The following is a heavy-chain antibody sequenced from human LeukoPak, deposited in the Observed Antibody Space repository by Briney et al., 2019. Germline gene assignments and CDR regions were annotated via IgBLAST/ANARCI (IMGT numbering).Heavy chain of an antibody. J-gene: IGHJ4*02. V-gene: IGHV4-4*07. CDR1: GGPITTYY. CDR3: AREVRRDGYNYLDY. Sequence: SETLSLTCTVSGGPITTYYWSWIRQPAGEGLEWIGRIYTSGNTNYNPSLKSRVTMSVDTSKNQFFLKLTSVTAADTAVYYCAREVRRDGYNYLDYWGQGTLVTVSS. D-gene: IGHD5-24*01. CDR2: IYTSGNT.